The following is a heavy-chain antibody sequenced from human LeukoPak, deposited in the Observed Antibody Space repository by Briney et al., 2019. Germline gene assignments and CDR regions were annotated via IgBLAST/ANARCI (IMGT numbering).Heavy chain of an antibody. J-gene: IGHJ4*02. D-gene: IGHD6-19*01. CDR2: IKQDGSEK. V-gene: IGHV3-7*01. CDR1: GFTFSSYW. CDR3: AKDKAVALRSGFDY. Sequence: PGRSLRLSCAASGFTFSSYWMSWVRQAPGKGLEWVANIKQDGSEKYYVDSVKGRFTISRDNSKNTLYLQMNSLRAGDTALYYCAKDKAVALRSGFDYWGQGTLVTVSS.